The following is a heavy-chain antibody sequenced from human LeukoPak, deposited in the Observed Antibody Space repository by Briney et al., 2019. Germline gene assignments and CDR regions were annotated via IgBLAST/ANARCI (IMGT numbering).Heavy chain of an antibody. CDR3: ITAEYSGYDGVYDI. Sequence: GGSLRLSCAASGFSFSDAWMTWVRQAPGKGLEWVGRIKSKTHGGTTDYAAPVKGRFTISRDDSKDTLYLQMNSLKTEDTAVYYCITAEYSGYDGVYDIWGQGTMVTVSS. V-gene: IGHV3-15*01. CDR1: GFSFSDAW. D-gene: IGHD5-12*01. CDR2: IKSKTHGGTT. J-gene: IGHJ3*02.